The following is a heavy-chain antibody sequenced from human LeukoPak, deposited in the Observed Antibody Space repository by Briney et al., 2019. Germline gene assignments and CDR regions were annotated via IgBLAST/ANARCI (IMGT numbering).Heavy chain of an antibody. CDR3: ARELLWFGELLYFDY. V-gene: IGHV1-69*04. J-gene: IGHJ4*02. CDR1: GGTFSSYA. Sequence: ASVKVSCKASGGTFSSYAISWVRQAPGQGLEWMGRIIPILGIASHAQKFQGRVTITADKSTSTAYMELSSLRSEDTAVYYCARELLWFGELLYFDYWGQGTLVTVSS. CDR2: IIPILGIA. D-gene: IGHD3-10*01.